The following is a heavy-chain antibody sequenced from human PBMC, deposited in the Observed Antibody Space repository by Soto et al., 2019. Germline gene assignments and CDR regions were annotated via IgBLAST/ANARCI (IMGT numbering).Heavy chain of an antibody. D-gene: IGHD1-1*01. CDR3: AKDWYKYGEFDY. Sequence: GGSLRLSCAASGFTFSSYGMHWVRQAPGKGLEWVAVISYDGSKKYYADSVKGRFTISRDNSKNTLYLQMNSLKVEDTAVYYCAKDWYKYGEFDYWGQGTLVTVSS. CDR2: ISYDGSKK. V-gene: IGHV3-30*18. CDR1: GFTFSSYG. J-gene: IGHJ4*02.